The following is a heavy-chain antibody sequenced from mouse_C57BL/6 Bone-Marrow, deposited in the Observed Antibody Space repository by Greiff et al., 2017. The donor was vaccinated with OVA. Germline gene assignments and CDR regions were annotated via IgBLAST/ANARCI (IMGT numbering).Heavy chain of an antibody. CDR1: GFTFSSYA. D-gene: IGHD1-1*01. V-gene: IGHV5-4*01. J-gene: IGHJ1*03. Sequence: EVQGVESGGGLVKPGGSLKLSCAASGFTFSSYAMSRVRQTPEKRLEWVATISDGGSYTYYPDNVKGRFTISRDNAKNNLYLQMSHLKSEDTAMYYCARGYYYGSSYVDWYFDVWGTGTTVTVSS. CDR2: ISDGGSYT. CDR3: ARGYYYGSSYVDWYFDV.